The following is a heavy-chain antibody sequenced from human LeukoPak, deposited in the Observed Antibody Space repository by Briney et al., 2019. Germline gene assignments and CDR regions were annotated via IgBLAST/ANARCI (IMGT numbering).Heavy chain of an antibody. CDR3: ATDISFRYMDV. Sequence: GGSLRLSCAASGFTFSSYSMHWVRQAPGKGLEWVSVIWNDGSNKYYADSVKGRFAISRDNSKYTLYLQMNSLRAEDTAVYYCATDISFRYMDVWGKGTTVTVSS. CDR1: GFTFSSYS. CDR2: IWNDGSNK. V-gene: IGHV3-33*01. J-gene: IGHJ6*03. D-gene: IGHD3-3*02.